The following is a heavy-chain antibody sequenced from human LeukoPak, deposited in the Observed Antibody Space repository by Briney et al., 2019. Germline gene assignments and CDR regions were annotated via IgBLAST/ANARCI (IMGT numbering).Heavy chain of an antibody. CDR3: VSPRGFSYGYFDY. D-gene: IGHD5-18*01. CDR2: IYHSKNT. V-gene: IGHV4-39*01. CDR1: GGSISSSSAY. Sequence: SETLSLTCTVSGGSISSSSAYWGWIRQPPGKGLERIGSIYHSKNTYYNPSLKSRVTISADTSKNRFSLTLGSVSATDTAVYYCVSPRGFSYGYFDYWGQGTLVTVSS. J-gene: IGHJ4*02.